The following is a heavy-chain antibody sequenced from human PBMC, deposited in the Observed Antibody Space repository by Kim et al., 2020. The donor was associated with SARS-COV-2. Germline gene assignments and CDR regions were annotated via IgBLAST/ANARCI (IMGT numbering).Heavy chain of an antibody. CDR3: VRGIPSA. J-gene: IGHJ5*02. Sequence: GGSLRFSCAASGFTFSSYWMSWVRQAPGKGLEWVANLNQDGSAKFYVDPVKGRFTISRDNAKNSVFLQMNSLRAEDTAVYYCVRGIPSAWGQGTLVTVPS. D-gene: IGHD2-21*01. V-gene: IGHV3-7*03. CDR1: GFTFSSYW. CDR2: LNQDGSAK.